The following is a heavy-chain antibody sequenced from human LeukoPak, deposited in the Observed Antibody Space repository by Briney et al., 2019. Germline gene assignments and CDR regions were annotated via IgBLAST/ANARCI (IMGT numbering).Heavy chain of an antibody. Sequence: PSETLSLTCTVSGGSISTYYWSWIRQPPGKGLEWIGYIYYTGSTNYNPSLKSRVTISVDTSKNQFSLKLSSVTAADTAVYYCARAPRGYCSGGSCYWFDPWGQGTLVTVSS. J-gene: IGHJ5*02. V-gene: IGHV4-59*12. D-gene: IGHD2-15*01. CDR2: IYYTGST. CDR3: ARAPRGYCSGGSCYWFDP. CDR1: GGSISTYY.